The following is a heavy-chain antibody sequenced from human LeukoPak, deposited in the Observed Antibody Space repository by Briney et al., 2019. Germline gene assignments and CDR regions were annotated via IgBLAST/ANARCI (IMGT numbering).Heavy chain of an antibody. CDR3: ARHRSPRRYCSGGSCYPAPRLDY. Sequence: PSETLCLTCAVYGVSFSGYYWGWIRQSPGKGLGWIGVIYYTGSTYYNPSLKSRVTVSVDMSKNQFSLKLSSVTAADTAVYYCARHRSPRRYCSGGSCYPAPRLDYWGQGTLVTVSS. CDR1: GVSFSGYY. D-gene: IGHD2-15*01. J-gene: IGHJ4*02. CDR2: IYYTGST. V-gene: IGHV4-34*01.